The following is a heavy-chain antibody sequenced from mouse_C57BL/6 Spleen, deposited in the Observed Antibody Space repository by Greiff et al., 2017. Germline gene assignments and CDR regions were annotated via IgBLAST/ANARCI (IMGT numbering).Heavy chain of an antibody. J-gene: IGHJ1*03. CDR1: GFTFTSYT. CDR3: ARRSWYFDV. Sequence: SGAGLVRPGASVKMSCTASGFTFTSYTMSWVQQTPRQGLEWIGAIYPGNGDTSYNQKFKGKATLTVDKSSSTAYMQLSSLTSEDSAVYFCARRSWYFDVWGTGTTVTVSS. CDR2: IYPGNGDT. V-gene: IGHV1-12*01.